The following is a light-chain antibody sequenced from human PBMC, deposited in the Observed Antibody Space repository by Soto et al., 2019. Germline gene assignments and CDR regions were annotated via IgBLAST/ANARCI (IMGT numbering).Light chain of an antibody. CDR1: SSDVGAYNY. V-gene: IGLV2-14*01. CDR3: SSFTTSSTWV. Sequence: QSALTQPASVSGSPGQSITISCTGTSSDVGAYNYVSWFQQHSGKAPKLMIYEVNNRPSGVSNRFFGSKSGNTASLTISGLQAEDEADYYCSSFTTSSTWVFGGGTKLTVL. J-gene: IGLJ3*02. CDR2: EVN.